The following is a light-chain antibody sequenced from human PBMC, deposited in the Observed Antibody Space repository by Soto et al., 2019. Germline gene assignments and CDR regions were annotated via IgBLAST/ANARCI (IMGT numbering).Light chain of an antibody. J-gene: IGLJ2*01. Sequence: QPVLTQSPSASASLGASVKLTCTLSSGHSSYAIAWHQQQPEKGPRYLMHLNSDGSHSKGDGIPDRFSGSSSGAERYLTISSLQSEDKADYYCQTWGTGIVVFGGGTKLTVL. V-gene: IGLV4-69*01. CDR1: SGHSSYA. CDR2: LNSDGSH. CDR3: QTWGTGIVV.